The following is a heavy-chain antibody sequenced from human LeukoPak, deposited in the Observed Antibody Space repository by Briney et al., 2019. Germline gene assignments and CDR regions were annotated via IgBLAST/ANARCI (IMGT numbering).Heavy chain of an antibody. CDR3: AKDPYDILTGYYAF. J-gene: IGHJ4*02. D-gene: IGHD3-9*01. CDR2: ISGSGGST. V-gene: IGHV3-23*01. CDR1: GFTFSSYA. Sequence: GGSLRLSCAASGFTFSSYAMSWVRQAPGKGLEWVSAISGSGGSTYYADSVKGRFTISRDNSKNTLYLQMNSLRAEDTAVYYCAKDPYDILTGYYAFWGQGTLVTVSS.